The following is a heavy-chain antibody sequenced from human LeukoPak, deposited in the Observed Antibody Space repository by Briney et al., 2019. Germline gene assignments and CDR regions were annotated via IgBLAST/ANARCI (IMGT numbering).Heavy chain of an antibody. CDR2: ISGSGGNT. CDR1: GFTFSSHG. J-gene: IGHJ5*02. CDR3: AKDDNYIRFLS. Sequence: PPGGSLRLSCAASGFTFSSHGMNWVRQAPGKGLEWVSGISGSGGNTYYADSVKGRFTISRDNSKNTLYLQMNSLRAEDTAVYYCAKDDNYIRFLSWGQGTLVTVSS. D-gene: IGHD3-16*01. V-gene: IGHV3-23*01.